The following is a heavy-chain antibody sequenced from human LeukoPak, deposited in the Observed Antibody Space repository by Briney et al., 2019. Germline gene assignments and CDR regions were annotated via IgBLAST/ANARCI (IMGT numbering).Heavy chain of an antibody. J-gene: IGHJ4*02. Sequence: GGSLRLSCAASGFTFSSYAMHWVRQAPGKGLEWVAVISYDGSNKYYADSVKGRFTISRDNSKNTLYLQMNSLRAEDTAVYYCGSDPPNSGYALDYWGQGTLVAVSS. CDR3: GSDPPNSGYALDY. CDR2: ISYDGSNK. CDR1: GFTFSSYA. V-gene: IGHV3-30-3*01. D-gene: IGHD3-22*01.